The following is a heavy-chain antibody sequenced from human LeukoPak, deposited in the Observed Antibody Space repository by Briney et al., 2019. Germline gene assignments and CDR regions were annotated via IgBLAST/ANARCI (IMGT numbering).Heavy chain of an antibody. CDR2: ISTDGSYT. D-gene: IGHD2-15*01. J-gene: IGHJ4*02. V-gene: IGHV3-74*01. Sequence: GGSLRLSCAASGFTFSSYWMNWVRRVPGKGLLWVSHISTDGSYTNYADSVKGRFTISGDNAQNSLYLQINSLRAEDTAVYYCARDVSVPPYCSGGSCYRGDWGQGTLVTVSS. CDR1: GFTFSSYW. CDR3: ARDVSVPPYCSGGSCYRGD.